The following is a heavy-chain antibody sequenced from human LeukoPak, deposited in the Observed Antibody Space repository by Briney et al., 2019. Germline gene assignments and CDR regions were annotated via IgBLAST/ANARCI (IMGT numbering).Heavy chain of an antibody. Sequence: GGSLRLSCAASGFTFSSYAMSWVRQAPGKGLEWVSYISSSGSTIYYADSVKGRFTISRDNAKNSLYLQMNSLRAEDTAVYYCARDGARYSPVTGYFDYWGQGTLVTVSS. CDR2: ISSSGSTI. J-gene: IGHJ4*02. CDR1: GFTFSSYA. CDR3: ARDGARYSPVTGYFDY. D-gene: IGHD5-18*01. V-gene: IGHV3-48*04.